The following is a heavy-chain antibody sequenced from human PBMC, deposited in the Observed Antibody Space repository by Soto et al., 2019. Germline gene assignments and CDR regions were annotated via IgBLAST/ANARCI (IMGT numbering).Heavy chain of an antibody. V-gene: IGHV3-33*01. J-gene: IGHJ4*02. CDR1: GFTFSSYG. D-gene: IGHD6-19*01. CDR3: ARDCAGYSSGWYQRGGFDY. CDR2: IWYDGSNK. Sequence: QVQLVESGGGVVQPGRSLRLSCAASGFTFSSYGMHWVRQASGKGLEWVAVIWYDGSNKYYAASVKGRFTISRDHSKNTLYLQMNSLRAEDTAVYYCARDCAGYSSGWYQRGGFDYWGQGTLVTVSS.